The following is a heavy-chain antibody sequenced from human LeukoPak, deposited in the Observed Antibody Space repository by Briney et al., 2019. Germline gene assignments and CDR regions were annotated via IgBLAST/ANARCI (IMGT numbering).Heavy chain of an antibody. D-gene: IGHD5-24*01. Sequence: SETLSLTCTVSGGSISSGGYYWSWIRQHPGKGLEWIGYIYYSGSTYYNPSLKSRVTISVDTSKNQFSLKLTSVTAADTAVYYCARRRESRSWFDPWGQGTLVTVSS. V-gene: IGHV4-39*01. CDR3: ARRRESRSWFDP. CDR2: IYYSGST. J-gene: IGHJ5*02. CDR1: GGSISSGGYY.